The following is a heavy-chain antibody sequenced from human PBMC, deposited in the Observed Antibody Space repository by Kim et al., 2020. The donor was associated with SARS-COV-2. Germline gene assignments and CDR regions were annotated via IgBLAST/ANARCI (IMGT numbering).Heavy chain of an antibody. D-gene: IGHD3-9*01. V-gene: IGHV3-33*05. CDR3: ARKDSNYDILTGDSYYYYYYGIDV. CDR2: ISYDGSNK. Sequence: GGSLRLSCAASGFTFSSYGMHWVRQAPGKGLEWVAVISYDGSNKYYADSVKGRFTISRDNSKNTLYLQMNSLRAEDTAVYYCARKDSNYDILTGDSYYYYYYGIDVWGQGTTVTVSS. CDR1: GFTFSSYG. J-gene: IGHJ6*02.